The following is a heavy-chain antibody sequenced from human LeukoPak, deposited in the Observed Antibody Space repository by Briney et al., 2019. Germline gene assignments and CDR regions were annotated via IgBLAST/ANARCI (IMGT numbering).Heavy chain of an antibody. CDR2: IWYDGSNK. V-gene: IGHV3-33*01. D-gene: IGHD3-22*01. CDR1: GFTFSSYG. Sequence: GRSLRLSCAASGFTFSSYGMHWVRQAPGKGLEWVAVIWYDGSNKYYADSVKGRFTISRDNSKNTLYLQMNSLRAEDTAVYYCARDYYDSSGYYYGYFDYWGQGTLVTVSS. J-gene: IGHJ4*02. CDR3: ARDYYDSSGYYYGYFDY.